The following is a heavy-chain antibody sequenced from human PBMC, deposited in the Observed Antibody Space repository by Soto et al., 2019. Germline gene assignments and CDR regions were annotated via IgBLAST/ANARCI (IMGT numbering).Heavy chain of an antibody. CDR1: GNTFTSYY. J-gene: IGHJ4*02. D-gene: IGHD5-12*01. Sequence: ASVKVSWKASGNTFTSYYMQWVRHAPGQGLEWMGIINPSGGSTSYAQKFQGRVTMTSDTSTSTVYMELSSLRSEDTAVYYCARDIMGDGYNLYYFDYWGQGTLVTVSS. CDR2: INPSGGST. V-gene: IGHV1-46*01. CDR3: ARDIMGDGYNLYYFDY.